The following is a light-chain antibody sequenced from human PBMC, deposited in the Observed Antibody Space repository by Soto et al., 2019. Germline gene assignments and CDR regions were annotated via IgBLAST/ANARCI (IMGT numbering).Light chain of an antibody. CDR2: ENN. Sequence: QSVLTQPPSVSEAPGQRVTISCTGSSSNIGAGYEAHWYQQVPGTAPKLLIYENNNRPSGVPYRFSGSKSGTSASLAITGLQAEDEAEYYCQSYYSSLSGYVFGTGTKLTVL. CDR1: SSNIGAGYE. CDR3: QSYYSSLSGYV. J-gene: IGLJ1*01. V-gene: IGLV1-40*01.